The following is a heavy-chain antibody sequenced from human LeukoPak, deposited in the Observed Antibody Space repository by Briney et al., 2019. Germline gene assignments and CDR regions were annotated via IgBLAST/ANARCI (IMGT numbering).Heavy chain of an antibody. D-gene: IGHD1-26*01. V-gene: IGHV5-51*01. CDR1: GYRFTSYW. Sequence: GESLKISCKGSGYRFTSYWIGWVRQMPGKGLEWMGIIYPGDSATTYSPSFQGQVTISADKSISTAYLQWSSLKASDTAVYYCARSVGATPLDYWGQGTLVTVSS. CDR3: ARSVGATPLDY. CDR2: IYPGDSAT. J-gene: IGHJ4*02.